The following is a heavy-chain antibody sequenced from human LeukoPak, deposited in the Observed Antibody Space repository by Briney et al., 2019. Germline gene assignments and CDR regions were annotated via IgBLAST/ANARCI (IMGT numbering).Heavy chain of an antibody. CDR2: IYYSGST. CDR3: AKSYGDYINFND. CDR1: GGSISTYY. D-gene: IGHD4-17*01. V-gene: IGHV4-59*01. Sequence: PSETLSLTCTVSGGSISTYYWNWIRQPPGKGLEWIGYIYYSGSTNCNPSLKSRVTISVDTSKNQFSLNLTSVTAADTAVYYLAKSYGDYINFNDWGQGSLVTVSS. J-gene: IGHJ4*02.